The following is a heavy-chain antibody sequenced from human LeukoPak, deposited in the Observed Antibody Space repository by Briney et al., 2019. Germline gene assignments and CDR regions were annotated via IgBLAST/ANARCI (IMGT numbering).Heavy chain of an antibody. V-gene: IGHV1-2*02. J-gene: IGHJ5*02. CDR1: GYTFTGYY. D-gene: IGHD3-10*01. CDR3: ARDSDPRELLWFGEPFDP. Sequence: ASVKVSCKASGYTFTGYYMHWVRQAPGQGLEWMGWINPNSGDTNYAQKFQGRVTMTRDTSISTAYMELSRLRSDDTAVYYCARDSDPRELLWFGEPFDPWGQGTLVTVSS. CDR2: INPNSGDT.